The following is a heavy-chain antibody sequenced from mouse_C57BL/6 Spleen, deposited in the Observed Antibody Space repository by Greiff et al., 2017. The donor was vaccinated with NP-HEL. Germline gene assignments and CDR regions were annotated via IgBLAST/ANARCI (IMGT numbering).Heavy chain of an antibody. V-gene: IGHV1-26*01. J-gene: IGHJ4*01. D-gene: IGHD4-1*01. Sequence: VQLQQSGPELVKPGASVKISCKASGYTFTDYYMNWVKQSHGKSLEWIGDINPNNGGTSYNQKFKGKATLTVDKSSSTAYMELRSLTSEDSAVYYCAGLTGENYYAMDYWGQGTSVTVSS. CDR2: INPNNGGT. CDR3: AGLTGENYYAMDY. CDR1: GYTFTDYY.